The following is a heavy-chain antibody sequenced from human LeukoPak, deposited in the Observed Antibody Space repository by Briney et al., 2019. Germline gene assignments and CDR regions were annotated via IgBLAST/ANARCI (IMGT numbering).Heavy chain of an antibody. D-gene: IGHD2-2*01. CDR3: ARDNSATSDCSRTSCYHSHY. V-gene: IGHV1-69*13. CDR1: GGTFSSYA. J-gene: IGHJ4*02. CDR2: IIPIFGTA. Sequence: SVKVSCKASGGTFSSYAISWVRQAPGQGLEWMGGIIPIFGTANYAQKFQGRVTITADESTSTAYMELRSLRSDDTAVYYCARDNSATSDCSRTSCYHSHYWGQGTLVTVSS.